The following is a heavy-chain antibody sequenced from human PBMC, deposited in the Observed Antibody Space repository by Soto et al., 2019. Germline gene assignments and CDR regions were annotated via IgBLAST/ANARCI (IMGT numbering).Heavy chain of an antibody. V-gene: IGHV3-15*07. Sequence: EVQLVETGGGLVKPGGSLRLSCAASGFTFNNAWMNWVRQAPGKGLEWVGRIRSKADGGTTDYAAPVKDRFTISRDDSKNTLHLQMNSLKTEDTAVYYCTTEPGYSNYFEDWGQVTLVTVSS. J-gene: IGHJ4*02. CDR2: IRSKADGGTT. CDR1: GFTFNNAW. CDR3: TTEPGYSNYFED. D-gene: IGHD4-4*01.